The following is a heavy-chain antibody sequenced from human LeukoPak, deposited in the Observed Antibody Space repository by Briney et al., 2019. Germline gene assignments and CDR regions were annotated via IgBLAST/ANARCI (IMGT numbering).Heavy chain of an antibody. CDR1: GFTFSSYS. CDR2: ISGSSSYI. D-gene: IGHD3-22*01. V-gene: IGHV3-21*01. Sequence: PGGSLRLSCAASGFTFSSYSMNWVRQAPGKGLEWVSSISGSSSYINYADSVKGRFTISRDNSKNTLYLQMNSLRAEDTAVYYCARDRAPYDSSELQHWGQGTLVTVSS. J-gene: IGHJ1*01. CDR3: ARDRAPYDSSELQH.